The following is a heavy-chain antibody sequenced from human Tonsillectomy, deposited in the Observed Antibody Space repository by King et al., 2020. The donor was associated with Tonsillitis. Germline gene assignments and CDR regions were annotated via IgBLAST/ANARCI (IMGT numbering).Heavy chain of an antibody. D-gene: IGHD3-9*01. CDR1: GFTFSSYL. CDR3: ARDGYDILTGYPHDAFDI. V-gene: IGHV3-7*03. Sequence: VQLVESGGGLVQPGGSLRLSCAASGFTFSSYLMSWVRQAPGKGLEWVANIKQDGSEKYYVGSVKGRFSIPRANAKNSLYLQMNSLRAEDTAVFYCARDGYDILTGYPHDAFDIWGQGTMVTVSS. J-gene: IGHJ3*02. CDR2: IKQDGSEK.